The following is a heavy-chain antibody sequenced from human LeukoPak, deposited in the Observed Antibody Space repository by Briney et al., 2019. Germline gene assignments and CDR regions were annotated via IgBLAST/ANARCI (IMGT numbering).Heavy chain of an antibody. J-gene: IGHJ6*04. V-gene: IGHV4-59*01. Sequence: PETLSLTCTVSGGSLSSYYWSCSREPPGKGLEWFGCIYHSGSTNYNPSLKSRVTISVDTSKNKLSLKLRSVTAADTAVYYCASGVARVRGPLMHYYCYGMDVWGKGTTVTVSS. CDR3: ASGVARVRGPLMHYYCYGMDV. CDR1: GGSLSSYY. D-gene: IGHD3-10*01. CDR2: IYHSGST.